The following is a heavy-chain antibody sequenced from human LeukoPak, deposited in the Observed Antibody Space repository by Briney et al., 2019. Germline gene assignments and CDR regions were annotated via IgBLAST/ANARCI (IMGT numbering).Heavy chain of an antibody. V-gene: IGHV3-74*01. J-gene: IGHJ4*02. CDR2: INSDGSST. CDR3: ARGTLKELDY. Sequence: GGSLRLSCAASGFTFNTYAMTWVRQAPGKGLVWVSRINSDGSSTSYADSVKGRFTISRDNAKNTLYLQMNSLRAEDTAVYYCARGTLKELDYWGQGTLVTVSS. CDR1: GFTFNTYA.